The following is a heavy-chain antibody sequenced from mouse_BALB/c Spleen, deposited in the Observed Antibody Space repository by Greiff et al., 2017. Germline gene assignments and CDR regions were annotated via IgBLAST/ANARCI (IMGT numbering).Heavy chain of an antibody. CDR2: ISSGSSTI. V-gene: IGHV5-17*02. Sequence: EVMLVESGGGLVQPGGSRKLSCAASGFTFSSFGMHWVRQAPEKGLEWVAYISSGSSTIYYADTVKGRFTISRDNPKNTLFLQMTSLRSEDTAMYYCARGGGNPAWSAYWGQGTLVTVSA. J-gene: IGHJ3*01. CDR1: GFTFSSFG. D-gene: IGHD2-1*01. CDR3: ARGGGNPAWSAY.